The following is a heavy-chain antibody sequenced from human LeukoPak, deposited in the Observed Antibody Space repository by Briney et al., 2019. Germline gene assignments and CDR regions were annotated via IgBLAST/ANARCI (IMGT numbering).Heavy chain of an antibody. Sequence: SETLSLTCTVSGGSISSSSYYWGWIRQPPGKGLEWIGSIYYSGSTYYNPSLKSRVTISVDTSKNQFSLKLSFVTAADTAVYYCARGSKGYYFDYWGQGTLVTVSS. CDR1: GGSISSSSYY. J-gene: IGHJ4*02. CDR2: IYYSGST. CDR3: ARGSKGYYFDY. V-gene: IGHV4-39*01. D-gene: IGHD6-13*01.